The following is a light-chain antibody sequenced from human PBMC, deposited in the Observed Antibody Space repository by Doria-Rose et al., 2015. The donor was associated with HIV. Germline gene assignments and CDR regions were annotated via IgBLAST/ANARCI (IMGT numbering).Light chain of an antibody. CDR2: DGS. CDR1: QSFSSTY. Sequence: TQSPGTLSLSPGERATLSCRASQSFSSTYLAWYQQKPGQAPSLLIYDGSTRATGIPDRFSASASGTDFTLTINRLEPEDFALYYCHQYGTSWTFGKGAKVEI. V-gene: IGKV3-20*01. CDR3: HQYGTSWT. J-gene: IGKJ1*01.